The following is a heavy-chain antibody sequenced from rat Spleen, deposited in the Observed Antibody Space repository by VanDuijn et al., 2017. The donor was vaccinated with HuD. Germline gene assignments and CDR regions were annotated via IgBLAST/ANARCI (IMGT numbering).Heavy chain of an antibody. V-gene: IGHV5-29*01. Sequence: EVQLVESGGGLVQPGRSLKVSCAASGFTFSDFGMAWVRQAPTKGLEWVATISYDGSRTYYRDSVKGRFTVSRENTERTLYLLVDSLRSEDTATYYCVRQDTSGYSNWFAYWGQGTLVTVSS. CDR2: ISYDGSRT. CDR3: VRQDTSGYSNWFAY. D-gene: IGHD4-3*01. J-gene: IGHJ3*01. CDR1: GFTFSDFG.